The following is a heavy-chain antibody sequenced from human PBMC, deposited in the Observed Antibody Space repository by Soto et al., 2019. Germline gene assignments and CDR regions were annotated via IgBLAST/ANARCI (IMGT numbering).Heavy chain of an antibody. V-gene: IGHV3-7*01. D-gene: IGHD2-2*01. Sequence: GGSLRLSCAASGFTFSSYWMSWVRQAPGKGLEWVANIKQDGSEKYYVDSVKGRFTISRDNAKNSLYLQMNSLRAEDTAVYYCARDRGCSSTSCYVGILDFDYWGQGTLVTVSS. CDR1: GFTFSSYW. CDR2: IKQDGSEK. J-gene: IGHJ4*02. CDR3: ARDRGCSSTSCYVGILDFDY.